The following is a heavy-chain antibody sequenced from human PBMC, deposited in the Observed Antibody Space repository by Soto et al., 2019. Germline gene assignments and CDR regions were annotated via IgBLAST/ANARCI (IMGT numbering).Heavy chain of an antibody. D-gene: IGHD2-21*02. CDR1: GFTFSSYA. V-gene: IGHV3-23*01. CDR3: AKDRIVVVTDGGMDV. CDR2: ISGSGGST. J-gene: IGHJ6*02. Sequence: PGGSLILSCAASGFTFSSYAMSWVRQAPGKGLEWVSAISGSGGSTYYADSVKGRFTISRDNSKNTLYLQMNSLRAEDTAVYYCAKDRIVVVTDGGMDVWGQGTTVNVSS.